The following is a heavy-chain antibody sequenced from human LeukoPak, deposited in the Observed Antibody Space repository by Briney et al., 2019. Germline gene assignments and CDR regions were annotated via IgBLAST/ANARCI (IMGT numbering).Heavy chain of an antibody. CDR1: GFTFSSYW. CDR3: ARGQGYRSGGSCYWYFDL. V-gene: IGHV3-74*01. Sequence: TGGSLRLSCAASGFTFSSYWMHWVRQAPGKGLVWVSRINSDGSSTIYADSVKGRFTISRDNARNTLYLQMNSLRAEDTAVYYCARGQGYRSGGSCYWYFDLWGRGTLVTVSS. CDR2: INSDGSST. D-gene: IGHD2-15*01. J-gene: IGHJ2*01.